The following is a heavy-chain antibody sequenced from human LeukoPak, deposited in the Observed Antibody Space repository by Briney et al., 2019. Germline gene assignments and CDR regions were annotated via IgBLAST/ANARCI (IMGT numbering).Heavy chain of an antibody. CDR2: ISGSGAST. CDR1: GFTFSSYA. Sequence: PGGSLRLSCAASGFTFSSYAMSWVRQAPGKGLEWVSAISGSGASTYYADSVKGRFTISRDNSKNTLYLQMNSLRAGDTAIYYCAKDPKMTTVTNFDYWGQGTLVTVSS. J-gene: IGHJ4*02. CDR3: AKDPKMTTVTNFDY. D-gene: IGHD4-17*01. V-gene: IGHV3-23*01.